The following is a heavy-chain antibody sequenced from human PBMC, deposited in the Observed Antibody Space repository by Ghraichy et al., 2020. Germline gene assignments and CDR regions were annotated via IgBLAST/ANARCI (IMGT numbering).Heavy chain of an antibody. J-gene: IGHJ4*02. V-gene: IGHV2-26*04. CDR1: GLSLSNTRMG. D-gene: IGHD3-10*01. CDR3: AWNLRGVLTD. Sequence: SGPTLVKPTETLTLTCIVSGLSLSNTRMGVSWVRQPPGKALEWLAYIFSSDEKSYSTSLKSRLTISKDTSKSQVVLTMTNMDPVDTATYYCAWNLRGVLTDWGQGTLVTVSS. CDR2: IFSSDEK.